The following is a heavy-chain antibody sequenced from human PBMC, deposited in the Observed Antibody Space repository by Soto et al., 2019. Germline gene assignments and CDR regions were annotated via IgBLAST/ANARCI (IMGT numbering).Heavy chain of an antibody. Sequence: QVQLVQSGAEVKKPGSSVKVSCKASGGTFSSYAISWVRQAPGQGLEWMGGIIPIFGTANYAQKFQGRVTNNADESTSTAYMELSSLRSEDTAVYYCARELRVGDGYNYFDYWGQGTLVTVSS. D-gene: IGHD1-26*01. CDR2: IIPIFGTA. J-gene: IGHJ4*02. CDR1: GGTFSSYA. CDR3: ARELRVGDGYNYFDY. V-gene: IGHV1-69*01.